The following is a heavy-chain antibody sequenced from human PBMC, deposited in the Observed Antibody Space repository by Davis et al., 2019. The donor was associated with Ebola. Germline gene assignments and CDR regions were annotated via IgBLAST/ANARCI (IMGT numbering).Heavy chain of an antibody. D-gene: IGHD6-19*01. J-gene: IGHJ4*02. CDR1: GGTFSSYA. CDR2: ISAYNGNT. V-gene: IGHV1-18*01. CDR3: ARDLFSSGWYPY. Sequence: ASVKVSCKASGGTFSSYASSWVRQAPGQGLEWMGWISAYNGNTNYAQKLQGRVTMTTDTSTSTAYMELRSLRSDDTAVYYCARDLFSSGWYPYWGQGTLVTVSS.